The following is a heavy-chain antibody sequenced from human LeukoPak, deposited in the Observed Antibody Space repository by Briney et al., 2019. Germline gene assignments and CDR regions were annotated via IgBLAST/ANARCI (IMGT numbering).Heavy chain of an antibody. CDR3: ARLGYSTRWYYFDY. J-gene: IGHJ4*02. CDR1: GGSISSGSSF. CDR2: VFHSGST. Sequence: PSETLSLTCTVSGGSISSGSSFWGWIRQSPGKGLEWIGNVFHSGSTTYNSSLKSRVTISVDTSKNQFSLKLSSVTAADTAVYYCARLGYSTRWYYFDYWGQGTLVTVSS. V-gene: IGHV4-39*01. D-gene: IGHD6-13*01.